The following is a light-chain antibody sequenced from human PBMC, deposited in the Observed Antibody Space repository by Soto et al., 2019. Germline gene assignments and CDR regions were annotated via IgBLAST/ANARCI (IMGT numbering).Light chain of an antibody. CDR1: QRVSSSY. CDR2: GAS. J-gene: IGKJ2*01. Sequence: EIVLTQSPGTLSLSPGERATLSCRASQRVSSSYLAWYQQKPGQAPRLLIYGASSRATGIPDRFSGSGSGTDFTLTITRLEPEDFPVYYCQQYGSSPYTFGQGTKLEIK. V-gene: IGKV3-20*01. CDR3: QQYGSSPYT.